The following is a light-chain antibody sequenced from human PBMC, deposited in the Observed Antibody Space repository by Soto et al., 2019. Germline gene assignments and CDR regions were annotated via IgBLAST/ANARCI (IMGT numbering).Light chain of an antibody. CDR1: SSNIGSNY. Sequence: QSVLAQPPSASGTPGQRVTISCSGSSSNIGSNYVYWYQQLPGTAPKLLIYRNNQRPSGVPDRFSGSKSGTSASLAISGLRPEDEADYYCAAWDDSLSGYVVFGGGTKVTVL. CDR3: AAWDDSLSGYVV. V-gene: IGLV1-47*01. J-gene: IGLJ2*01. CDR2: RNN.